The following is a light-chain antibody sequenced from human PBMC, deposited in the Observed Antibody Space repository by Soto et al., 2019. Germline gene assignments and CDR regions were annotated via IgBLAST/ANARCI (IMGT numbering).Light chain of an antibody. CDR3: QQSSNWPPIT. V-gene: IGKV3-11*01. Sequence: EIVLTQTPGTLSLSPGERATLSCRASQSVSSYLAWYQQKPGQAPRLIVYETYNRATGVPARFSGSGSGTDFTLTISSLEPEDFAVYYCQQSSNWPPITFGQGTRLEI. CDR2: ETY. CDR1: QSVSSY. J-gene: IGKJ5*01.